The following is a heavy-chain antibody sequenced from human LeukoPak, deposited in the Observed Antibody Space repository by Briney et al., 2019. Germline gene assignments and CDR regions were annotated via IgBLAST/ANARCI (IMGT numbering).Heavy chain of an antibody. D-gene: IGHD4-11*01. V-gene: IGHV1-69*05. CDR2: IIPMFGAT. CDR3: ARGSYSDYIFDY. CDR1: GGIFSSYG. Sequence: ASVKVSCKASGGIFSSYGINWVRQAPGQGPEWMGRIIPMFGATNYAQKFQGRVTVTTDESTSTAYMELSSLRSEDTAVYYCARGSYSDYIFDYWGQGTLVTVSS. J-gene: IGHJ4*02.